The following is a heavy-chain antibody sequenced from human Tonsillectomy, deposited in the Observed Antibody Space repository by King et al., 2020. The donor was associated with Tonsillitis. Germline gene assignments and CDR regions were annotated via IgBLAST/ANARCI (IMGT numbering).Heavy chain of an antibody. V-gene: IGHV3-30*03. CDR1: GFSFSSYG. Sequence: VQLVESGGGVVQPGRSLRLSCAASGFSFSSYGMHWVRQAPGKGLEWVAIISYDGTHKYYADSVKGRFTISRDNSKNTVFLQMSSLRAEDTAVYYCATFPGAHDDYYAGHWGRGTLLTVSS. CDR2: ISYDGTHK. CDR3: ATFPGAHDDYYAGH. D-gene: IGHD4-17*01. J-gene: IGHJ4*02.